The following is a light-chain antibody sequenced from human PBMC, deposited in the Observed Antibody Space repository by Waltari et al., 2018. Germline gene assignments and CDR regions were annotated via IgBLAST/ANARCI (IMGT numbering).Light chain of an antibody. CDR1: QSVSSN. CDR2: GAS. V-gene: IGKV3D-15*01. J-gene: IGKJ4*01. Sequence: EIVMTQSPATLSVSPGERATLSCRASQSVSSNLAWYQQQPGQAPRLLIYGASTRATGIPARFSGSGSGTEFTLTISSLQSEDFAVYYCQQYYDTITFGGGTKVEIK. CDR3: QQYYDTIT.